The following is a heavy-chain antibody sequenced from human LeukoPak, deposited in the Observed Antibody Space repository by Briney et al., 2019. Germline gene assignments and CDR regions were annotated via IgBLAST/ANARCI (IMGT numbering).Heavy chain of an antibody. CDR2: IHTTGGP. D-gene: IGHD3-10*01. Sequence: SETLSLTCTVPGDSVSSTNYYWTWMRQPAGKGLEWIGRIHTTGGPSYSPSLKTRVTISVDTSTNQFSLKLTSVSAADTAVYYCARDRGITTARGVPSWFDPWGQGTLVTVFS. CDR1: GDSVSSTNYY. J-gene: IGHJ5*02. CDR3: ARDRGITTARGVPSWFDP. V-gene: IGHV4-61*02.